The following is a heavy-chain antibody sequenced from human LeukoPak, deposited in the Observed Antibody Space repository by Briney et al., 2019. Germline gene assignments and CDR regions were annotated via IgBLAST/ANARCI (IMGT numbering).Heavy chain of an antibody. CDR2: INHSGST. D-gene: IGHD3-22*01. CDR3: AIMYYYDSSGYSY. CDR1: GGSFSGYY. V-gene: IGHV4-34*01. J-gene: IGHJ4*02. Sequence: SETLSLTCAVYGGSFSGYYWSWIRQPPGKGLERIGEINHSGSTNYNPSLKSRVTISVDTSKNQFSLKLSSVTAADTAVYYCAIMYYYDSSGYSYWGQGTLVTVSS.